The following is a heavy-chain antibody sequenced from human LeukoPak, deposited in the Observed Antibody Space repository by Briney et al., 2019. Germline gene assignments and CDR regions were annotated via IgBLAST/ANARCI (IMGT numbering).Heavy chain of an antibody. CDR1: GFTFSSYA. CDR2: IYTGNTT. CDR3: ASSGSYSFDAFDI. V-gene: IGHV3-66*01. D-gene: IGHD1-26*01. J-gene: IGHJ3*02. Sequence: HPGGSLRLSCAASGFTFSSYAMSWVRQAPGKGLEWVSVIYTGNTTYYADSVEGRFTIFRDNSKNTLYLQMNSLRAEDTAVYYCASSGSYSFDAFDIWGQGTMVTVSA.